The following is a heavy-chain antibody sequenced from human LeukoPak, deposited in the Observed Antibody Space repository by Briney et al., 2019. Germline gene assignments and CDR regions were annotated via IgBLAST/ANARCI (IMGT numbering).Heavy chain of an antibody. D-gene: IGHD6-13*01. CDR3: AREGFSAAGTCWFDP. CDR2: INPSGGST. V-gene: IGHV1-46*01. J-gene: IGHJ5*02. CDR1: GYTFTSYY. Sequence: GASVKVSCKASGYTFTSYYMHWVRQAPGQGLEWMGIINPSGGSTSYAQKFQGRVTMTRDTSTSTVYIELSSLRSEDTAVYYCAREGFSAAGTCWFDPWGQGTLVTVSS.